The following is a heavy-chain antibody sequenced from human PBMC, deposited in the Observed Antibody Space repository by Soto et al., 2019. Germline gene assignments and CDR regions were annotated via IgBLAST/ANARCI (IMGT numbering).Heavy chain of an antibody. CDR1: GGTFSSCA. V-gene: IGHV1-69*06. J-gene: IGHJ4*02. D-gene: IGHD3-22*01. Sequence: GASVKVSCKASGGTFSSCAISWVRQAPGQGLEWMGGIIPIFGTANYAQKFQGRVTITADKSTSTAYMELSSLRSEDTAVYYCARPSSQPYYYDRSGYPNPLDYWGQGTLVTVSS. CDR2: IIPIFGTA. CDR3: ARPSSQPYYYDRSGYPNPLDY.